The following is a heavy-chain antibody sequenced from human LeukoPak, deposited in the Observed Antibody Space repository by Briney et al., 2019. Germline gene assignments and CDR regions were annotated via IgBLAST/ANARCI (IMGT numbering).Heavy chain of an antibody. D-gene: IGHD3-22*01. CDR3: ARPNITSYYDSRGSDAFDV. J-gene: IGHJ3*01. V-gene: IGHV5-51*01. Sequence: GESLKISCKGSGYIFSTYWIAWVRQVPGKGLEWMGIIYPGDSDTRYSPSFQGQVTISADKSASTAYLHWSSLKASDTAIYYCARPNITSYYDSRGSDAFDVWGQGTMVTVSS. CDR2: IYPGDSDT. CDR1: GYIFSTYW.